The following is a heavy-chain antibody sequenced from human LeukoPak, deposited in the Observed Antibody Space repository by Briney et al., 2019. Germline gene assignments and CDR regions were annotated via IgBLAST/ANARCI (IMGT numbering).Heavy chain of an antibody. CDR2: INHSGST. V-gene: IGHV4-39*07. Sequence: SETLSLTCSVSGGSISSSSYFWGWIRQPPGKGLEWIGEINHSGSTNYNPSLKSRVTISVDTSKNQFSLKLSSVTAADTAVYYCARVRTRWIQLWYFDYWGQGTLVTVSS. CDR1: GGSISSSSYF. J-gene: IGHJ4*02. D-gene: IGHD5-18*01. CDR3: ARVRTRWIQLWYFDY.